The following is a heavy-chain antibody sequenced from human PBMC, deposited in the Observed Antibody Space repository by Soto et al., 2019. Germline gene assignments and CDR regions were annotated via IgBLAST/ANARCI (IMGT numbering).Heavy chain of an antibody. Sequence: PVDSLKISCHTSGYKFTSYWITWGRQMPGKGLEWVAIINPADSDMRYSPSFQGHVTVSADRSKSTVYLNWSSLKASDTATYFCARQTSWFGELSLDYWGQGTQVTVSS. CDR2: INPADSDM. CDR3: ARQTSWFGELSLDY. J-gene: IGHJ4*02. CDR1: GYKFTSYW. V-gene: IGHV5-51*01. D-gene: IGHD3-10*01.